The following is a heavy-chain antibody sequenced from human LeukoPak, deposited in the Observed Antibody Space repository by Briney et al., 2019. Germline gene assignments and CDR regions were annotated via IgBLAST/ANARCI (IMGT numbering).Heavy chain of an antibody. J-gene: IGHJ6*02. V-gene: IGHV4-39*01. CDR1: GGSISSSSYY. CDR3: ARLWQGGYSSGWYVYYYGMDV. D-gene: IGHD6-19*01. CDR2: IYYSGST. Sequence: SETLSLTCTVSGGSISSSSYYWGWIRQPPGKGLEWIGSIYYSGSTYYNPSLKSRVTISVDTSKNQFSLKLSSVTAADTAVYYCARLWQGGYSSGWYVYYYGMDVWGQGTTVTASS.